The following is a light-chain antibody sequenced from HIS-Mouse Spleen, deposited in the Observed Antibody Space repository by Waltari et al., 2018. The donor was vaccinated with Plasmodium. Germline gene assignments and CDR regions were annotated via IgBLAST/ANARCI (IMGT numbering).Light chain of an antibody. J-gene: IGKJ2*01. V-gene: IGKV1-39*01. CDR3: QQSHT. CDR1: QSISSY. CDR2: AAS. Sequence: DIQMTQSPSSLSASVGDRVTITCRASQSISSYLNWYQQKPGKAPKLLIYAASSLQSGVPSRFSGSGSGTDFTLTISSLQPEDFATYYGQQSHTFGQGTKLEIK.